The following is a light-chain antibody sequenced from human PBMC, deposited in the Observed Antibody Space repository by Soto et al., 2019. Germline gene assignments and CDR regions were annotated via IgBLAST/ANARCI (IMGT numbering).Light chain of an antibody. V-gene: IGLV1-44*01. CDR2: SNN. J-gene: IGLJ3*02. Sequence: QAVVTQPPSASGTPGQRVTLSCSGSNSNIGSNAVNWYQLLPGTAPKLLIYSNNQRPSGVPDRFSGSKSGTSASLAISGLQSEDEADYYCAAWDDSLNGPVFGGGTKLTVL. CDR1: NSNIGSNA. CDR3: AAWDDSLNGPV.